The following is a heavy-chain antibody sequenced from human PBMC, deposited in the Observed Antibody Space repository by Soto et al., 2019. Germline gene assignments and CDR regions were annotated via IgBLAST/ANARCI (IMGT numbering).Heavy chain of an antibody. CDR2: INHSGNT. D-gene: IGHD2-21*01. V-gene: IGHV4-34*01. Sequence: QVQLQQWGAELLKPSETLSLTCAVYGESFTAYYWSWIRQPPGKGLEWIGEINHSGNTYYNSAPKSRVTISVDTSKNQFSLNLISVTAADTAVYYCARVVVGPTNWFDPWGQGTLVTVSS. CDR3: ARVVVGPTNWFDP. J-gene: IGHJ5*02. CDR1: GESFTAYY.